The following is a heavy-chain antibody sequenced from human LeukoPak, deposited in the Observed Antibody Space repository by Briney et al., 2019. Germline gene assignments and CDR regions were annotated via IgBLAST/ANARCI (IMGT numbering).Heavy chain of an antibody. D-gene: IGHD5-24*01. CDR1: GFTFSSNA. Sequence: GGSLGLSCAAPGFTFSSNAMSWVRQAPGKGLEWVSSFSGSGGSTFYADSVKGRFTISRDNSKNTLYLQMNSLRVEDTAVYYCAKSGYNRFDYWGQGTLVTVSS. CDR2: FSGSGGST. V-gene: IGHV3-23*01. CDR3: AKSGYNRFDY. J-gene: IGHJ4*02.